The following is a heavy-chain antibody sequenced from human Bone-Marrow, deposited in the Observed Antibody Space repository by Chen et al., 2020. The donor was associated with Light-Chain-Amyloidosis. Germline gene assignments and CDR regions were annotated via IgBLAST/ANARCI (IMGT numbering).Heavy chain of an antibody. CDR1: GGSFSGYY. Sequence: QVQLQQWGAGLLKPSETLSFTCAVYGGSFSGYYWSWIRQPPGKGLEWIGEINHSGSTNYNPSLKSRVTISVDTSKNQFSLKLSSVTAADTAVYYCARGPRITIFGVVIIYYYGMDVWGQGTTVTVSS. V-gene: IGHV4-34*01. CDR3: ARGPRITIFGVVIIYYYGMDV. CDR2: INHSGST. J-gene: IGHJ6*02. D-gene: IGHD3-3*01.